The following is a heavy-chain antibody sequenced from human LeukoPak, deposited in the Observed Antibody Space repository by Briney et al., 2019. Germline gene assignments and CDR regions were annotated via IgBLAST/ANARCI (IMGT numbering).Heavy chain of an antibody. CDR3: AKDPKNEYYCGSGSSNWFDP. V-gene: IGHV1-18*01. D-gene: IGHD3-10*01. CDR2: ISAYNGDT. Sequence: ASVKVSCKASGYTFTSYGISWVRQAPGQGLEWMGWISAYNGDTNYAQNLQGRVTMTTDTSTSTAYMELRSLRSDDTAVYYCAKDPKNEYYCGSGSSNWFDPWGQGTLVTVSS. J-gene: IGHJ5*02. CDR1: GYTFTSYG.